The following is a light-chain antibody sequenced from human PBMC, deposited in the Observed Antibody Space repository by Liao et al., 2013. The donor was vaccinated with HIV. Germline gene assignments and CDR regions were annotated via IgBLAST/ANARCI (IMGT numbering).Light chain of an antibody. CDR2: YDS. J-gene: IGLJ1*01. V-gene: IGLV3-21*01. CDR1: NIGAKS. Sequence: SYELTQAPSLSVAPGETARITCGGDNIGAKSVHWYQQKPGQAPLVVIFYDSDRPSGIPERFSGSNSGNTATLTISRVEAGDEADYYCQVWDSSSDQYVFGTGTKVTVL. CDR3: QVWDSSSDQYV.